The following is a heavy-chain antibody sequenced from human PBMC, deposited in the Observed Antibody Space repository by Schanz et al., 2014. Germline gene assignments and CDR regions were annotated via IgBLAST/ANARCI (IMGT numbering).Heavy chain of an antibody. V-gene: IGHV3-72*01. CDR2: ITNKPNNYNT. J-gene: IGHJ4*02. CDR1: GGSFSDYY. Sequence: VQLQQWGAGLLKPSETLSLTCAVYGGSFSDYYWSWIRQPPGKGLEWVGRITNKPNNYNTEYAASVKGRFTISRDDSRNSLYLQMSSLKTEDTAVYYCVRLDVHDYWGQGTLVTVSS. CDR3: VRLDVHDY. D-gene: IGHD3-16*01.